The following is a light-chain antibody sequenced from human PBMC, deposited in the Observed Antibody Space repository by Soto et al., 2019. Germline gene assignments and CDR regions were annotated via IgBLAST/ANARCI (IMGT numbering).Light chain of an antibody. CDR1: KSVRSF. CDR3: QHRSNWPPPLT. J-gene: IGKJ4*01. CDR2: DAS. Sequence: PGVRATLSCRASKSVRSFLAWYQQKPGQAPRLLIYDASNRATGIPARFSGSGSGTDFTLTITSLEPEDSAVYYCQHRSNWPPPLTFGGGTKVEIK. V-gene: IGKV3-11*01.